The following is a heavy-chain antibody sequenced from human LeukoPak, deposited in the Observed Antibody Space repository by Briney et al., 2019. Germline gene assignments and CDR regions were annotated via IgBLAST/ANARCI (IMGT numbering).Heavy chain of an antibody. CDR2: IYYSGGT. J-gene: IGHJ5*02. Sequence: NPSETLSLTCTVSRGSITTSSYYWGWIRQPPGKGLEWIGSIYYSGGTYYNPSLKSRVTLSEDTSTTQFSLKFSSVTPADTAVCFVARLWLWWCDPWGQGTLVTVSS. CDR1: RGSITTSSYY. D-gene: IGHD5-18*01. V-gene: IGHV4-39*07. CDR3: ARLWLWWCDP.